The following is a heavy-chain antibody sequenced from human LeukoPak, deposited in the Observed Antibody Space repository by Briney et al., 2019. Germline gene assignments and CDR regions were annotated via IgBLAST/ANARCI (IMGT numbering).Heavy chain of an antibody. D-gene: IGHD2-2*01. CDR2: ISGSGGST. V-gene: IGHV3-23*01. CDR3: AKVSVPAAMGRFGY. CDR1: GFTLSSYA. J-gene: IGHJ4*02. Sequence: PGGSLRLSCAASGFTLSSYAMSCVRQAPGKGLEWVSPISGSGGSTYYADSVKGRFTISRDNSKNTLYLQMNSLRAEDTAVYYCAKVSVPAAMGRFGYWGQGTLVTVSS.